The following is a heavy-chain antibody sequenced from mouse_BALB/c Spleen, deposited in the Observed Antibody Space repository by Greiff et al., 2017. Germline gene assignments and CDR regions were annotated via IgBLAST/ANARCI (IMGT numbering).Heavy chain of an antibody. D-gene: IGHD1-2*01. CDR2: ISNLAYSI. J-gene: IGHJ2*01. CDR1: GFTFSDYG. Sequence: EVQVVESGGGLVQPGGSRKLSCAASGFTFSDYGMAWVRQAPGKGLEWVAFISNLAYSIYYADTVTGRFTISRENAKNTLYLEMSSLRSEDTAMYYCARAAYYDYDLDYWGQGTTLTVSS. V-gene: IGHV5-15*02. CDR3: ARAAYYDYDLDY.